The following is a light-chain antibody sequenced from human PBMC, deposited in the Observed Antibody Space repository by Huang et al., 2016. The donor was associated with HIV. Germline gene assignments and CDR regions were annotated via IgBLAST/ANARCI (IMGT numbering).Light chain of an antibody. V-gene: IGKV3D-20*01. Sequence: EIVLTQSPASLSLSPVERAMLSCGARQSVSSRYLVWFQQNPGLPPRLLIYEASVRAPGIPDRFSGGGSGTDFTLTISRLEPEDFAVYYCQQYGSSSYTFGQGTKLEIK. CDR1: QSVSSRY. CDR2: EAS. J-gene: IGKJ2*01. CDR3: QQYGSSSYT.